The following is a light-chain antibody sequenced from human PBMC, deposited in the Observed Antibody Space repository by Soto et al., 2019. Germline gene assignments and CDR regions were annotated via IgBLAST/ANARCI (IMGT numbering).Light chain of an antibody. V-gene: IGKV3-20*01. CDR3: QQFASSPRT. CDR1: QSVATSQ. Sequence: EIVLTQSPGTLSLSPGERATLFCRASQSVATSQLAWYQKKPGQAPRLLIGASSRATGVPDRFIASGSGTDFTLTISRLEPEDFAVYSCQQFASSPRTFGRGTTVEIK. J-gene: IGKJ1*01. CDR2: GAS.